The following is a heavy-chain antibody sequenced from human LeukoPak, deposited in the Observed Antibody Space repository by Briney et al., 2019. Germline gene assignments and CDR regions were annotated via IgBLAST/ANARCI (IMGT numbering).Heavy chain of an antibody. D-gene: IGHD6-13*01. Sequence: SETLSLTCAVYGGSFSGYYWSWIRQPPGKGLEWIGEINHSGSTNYNPSLKSRVTISVDTSKNQFSLKLSSVTAADTAVYYRATDSSSWYRSFDYWGQGTLVTVSS. CDR2: INHSGST. V-gene: IGHV4-34*01. CDR1: GGSFSGYY. CDR3: ATDSSSWYRSFDY. J-gene: IGHJ4*02.